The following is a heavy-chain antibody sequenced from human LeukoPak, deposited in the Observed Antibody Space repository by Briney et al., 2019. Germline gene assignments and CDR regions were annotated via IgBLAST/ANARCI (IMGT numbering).Heavy chain of an antibody. J-gene: IGHJ4*02. Sequence: GGSLRLSCAASGFSFADYGMSWVCQALGKGLWWVSGINWNGGSTGYADSVKGRFTISRDNAKNSLYLQMNSLRAEDTALYYCARDQVFWSGYFFDYWGQGTLVTVSS. CDR2: INWNGGST. D-gene: IGHD3-3*01. CDR3: ARDQVFWSGYFFDY. V-gene: IGHV3-20*04. CDR1: GFSFADYG.